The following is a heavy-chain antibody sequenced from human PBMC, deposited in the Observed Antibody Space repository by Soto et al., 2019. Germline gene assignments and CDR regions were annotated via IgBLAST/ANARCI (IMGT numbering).Heavy chain of an antibody. Sequence: KLGASVKVSCKPSGYTFTAYYIHWLRQVPGQGLEWMGWINPDTGDTKCAQKFQGWVTLTRDTSITTAYMELSRLKSDDTAVYYCARGPRHGGYDYWGQGTLVTVSS. J-gene: IGHJ4*02. D-gene: IGHD4-17*01. CDR1: GYTFTAYY. V-gene: IGHV1-2*04. CDR2: INPDTGDT. CDR3: ARGPRHGGYDY.